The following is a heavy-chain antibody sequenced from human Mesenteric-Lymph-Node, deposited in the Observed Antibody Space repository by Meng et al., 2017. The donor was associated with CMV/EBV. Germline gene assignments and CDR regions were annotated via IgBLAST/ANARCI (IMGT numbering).Heavy chain of an antibody. CDR3: ARDRGEWLFDY. V-gene: IGHV4-34*01. CDR2: ISHSGIA. CDR1: GGSSSVSY. J-gene: IGHJ4*02. Sequence: SETLSLTCGVYGGSSSVSYWNWIRLPPGKGLEWIGEISHSGIAKYNPSLRSRVTISVDTSKNHFSLKLRSVTAADTAVYYCARDRGEWLFDYWGQGTLVTVSS. D-gene: IGHD3-3*01.